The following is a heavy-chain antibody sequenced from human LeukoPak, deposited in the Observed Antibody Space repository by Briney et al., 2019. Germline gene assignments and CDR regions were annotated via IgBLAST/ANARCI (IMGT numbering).Heavy chain of an antibody. CDR3: ARGRDSRGYQFMGFDS. D-gene: IGHD3-22*01. V-gene: IGHV4-61*02. J-gene: IGHJ4*02. CDR2: IWADGAP. Sequence: SETLSLTCTVSGGSISSGNYYWSWIRQPAGQGLEWIGRIWADGAPTYRPSLKSRVSISVDVSKNQFSLRLTSVTAADTAVYYCARGRDSRGYQFMGFDSWGQGTLVTVSS. CDR1: GGSISSGNYY.